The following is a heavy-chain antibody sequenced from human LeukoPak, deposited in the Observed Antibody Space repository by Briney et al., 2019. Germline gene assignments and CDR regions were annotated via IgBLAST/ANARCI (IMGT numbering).Heavy chain of an antibody. J-gene: IGHJ6*03. Sequence: PGGSLRLSCAASGFTFSSYWMSWVRQAPGKGLEWVANIKQDGSEKYYVDSVKGRFTISRDNAKNSLYLQMNSLRAEDTAVYYCARGANWLYSNYYYYKDVWGKGTTVTVSS. CDR3: ARGANWLYSNYYYYKDV. CDR2: IKQDGSEK. V-gene: IGHV3-7*01. CDR1: GFTFSSYW. D-gene: IGHD4-11*01.